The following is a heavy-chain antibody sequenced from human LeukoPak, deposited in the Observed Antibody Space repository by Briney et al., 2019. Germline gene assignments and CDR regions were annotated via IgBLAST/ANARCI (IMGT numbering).Heavy chain of an antibody. J-gene: IGHJ6*03. V-gene: IGHV1-8*02. CDR3: ARGPKAAAGYYYYYYMDV. CDR1: GYTFTSYD. D-gene: IGHD6-13*01. Sequence: ASVKVSCKASGYTFTSYDINWVRQATGQGLEWMGWMNPNSGNTGYAQKFQGRVTMTRNTSISTAYMELSSLRSEDTAVYYCARGPKAAAGYYYYYYMDVWGKGTTVTISS. CDR2: MNPNSGNT.